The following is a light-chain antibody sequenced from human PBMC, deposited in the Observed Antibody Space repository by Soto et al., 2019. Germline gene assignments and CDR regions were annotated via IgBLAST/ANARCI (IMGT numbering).Light chain of an antibody. CDR3: QQYNSYPLT. CDR2: DAS. CDR1: QSISSW. Sequence: GDRVTITCRASQSISSWLACYQQKPGKAPKLLIYDASSLESGVPSRFSGSGSGAAFTLTIGSLQPDDFATYYCQQYNSYPLTFGGGTKVDIK. J-gene: IGKJ4*01. V-gene: IGKV1-5*01.